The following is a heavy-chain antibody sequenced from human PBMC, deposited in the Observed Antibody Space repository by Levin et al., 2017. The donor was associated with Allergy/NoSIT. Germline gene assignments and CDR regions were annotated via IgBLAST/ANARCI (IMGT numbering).Heavy chain of an antibody. CDR3: VRLESGAYDYVFY. CDR2: IGPDNSDT. CDR1: GYTFTDYW. D-gene: IGHD3-22*01. Sequence: GGSLRLSCKASGYTFTDYWIGWVRQMPGKGLEWMGIIGPDNSDTRYSPSVEGQVTISVDKSISTAYLQWSSLKASDIAMYYCVRLESGAYDYVFYWGQGTLVTVSS. V-gene: IGHV5-51*01. J-gene: IGHJ4*02.